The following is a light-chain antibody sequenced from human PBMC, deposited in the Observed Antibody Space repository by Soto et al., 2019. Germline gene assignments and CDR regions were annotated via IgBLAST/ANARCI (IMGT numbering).Light chain of an antibody. CDR3: QQYNHYST. J-gene: IGKJ2*01. Sequence: DIQMTQSRSTLSASVGDRVTITCRASQSISRWVAWYQQKPGKAPKLLIYDASSLESGVPSRFSGSGSGTEFTLTISSLQPDDFATYYCQQYNHYSTFGQGTKLEIK. CDR2: DAS. CDR1: QSISRW. V-gene: IGKV1-5*01.